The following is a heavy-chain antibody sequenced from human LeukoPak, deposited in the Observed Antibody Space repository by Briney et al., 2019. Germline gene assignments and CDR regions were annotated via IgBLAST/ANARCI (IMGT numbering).Heavy chain of an antibody. CDR1: GYRFTNYW. CDR3: ARHRRKSIIGTASSRGFDS. J-gene: IGHJ4*02. D-gene: IGHD3-10*01. Sequence: GESLKISCKGSGYRFTNYWIGWVRQMPGKGLEWMGIIYPGDSDTTYSPSFQGQVTISVDKSISTAYLQWSSLKASDTAMYYCARHRRKSIIGTASSRGFDSWGQGTLVTVSS. CDR2: IYPGDSDT. V-gene: IGHV5-51*01.